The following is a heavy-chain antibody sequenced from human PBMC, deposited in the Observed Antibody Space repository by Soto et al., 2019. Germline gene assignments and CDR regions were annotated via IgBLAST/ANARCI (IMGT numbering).Heavy chain of an antibody. CDR2: IYYSGST. J-gene: IGHJ4*02. CDR1: GGSFSSSSYY. D-gene: IGHD3-16*01. Sequence: SETLSLTCTVSGGSFSSSSYYWGWIRQPPGKGLEWIGSIYYSGSTYYNPSLKSRVTISVDTSKNQFSLKLNSVTAADTAVYYCAKAYDFVWGSDWGQGTLVTVSS. V-gene: IGHV4-39*01. CDR3: AKAYDFVWGSD.